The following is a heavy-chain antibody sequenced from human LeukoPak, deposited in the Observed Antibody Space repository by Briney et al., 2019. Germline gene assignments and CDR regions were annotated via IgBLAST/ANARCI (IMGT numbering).Heavy chain of an antibody. D-gene: IGHD6-6*01. CDR2: INPSGGST. CDR1: GYTFTSYY. V-gene: IGHV1-46*01. CDR3: ARVTGAARTFDY. Sequence: GASVKVSCKASGYTFTSYYMHWVRQAPGQGLEWMGIINPSGGSTSYAQKFQGRVTMTRDMSTSTVYMELSSLRSEDTAVYYCARVTGAARTFDYWGQGALVTVSS. J-gene: IGHJ4*02.